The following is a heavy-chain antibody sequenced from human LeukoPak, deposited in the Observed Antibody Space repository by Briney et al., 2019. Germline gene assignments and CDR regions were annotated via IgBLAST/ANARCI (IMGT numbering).Heavy chain of an antibody. Sequence: SETLSLTCAVYGGSFSGYYWSWIRQPPGKGLEWIGEINHSGSTNYNPSLKSRVTISVDTSKNQFSLKLSSVTAADTAVYYCARADYYDSSVSPKERNLDYWGQGTRVTVSS. J-gene: IGHJ4*02. CDR2: INHSGST. V-gene: IGHV4-34*01. CDR1: GGSFSGYY. D-gene: IGHD3-22*01. CDR3: ARADYYDSSVSPKERNLDY.